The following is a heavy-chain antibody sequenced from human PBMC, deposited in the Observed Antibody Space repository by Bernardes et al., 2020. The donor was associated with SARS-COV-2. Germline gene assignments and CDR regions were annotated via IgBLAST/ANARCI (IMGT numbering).Heavy chain of an antibody. J-gene: IGHJ6*02. V-gene: IGHV4-59*01. CDR2: IYDSGST. CDR1: GGSISSYH. D-gene: IGHD3-3*01. Sequence: SETLSLTCTVSGGSISSYHWSWIRQPPGKGLEWIGNIYDSGSTNYNPSLKSRVTISEDTSKNQFSLKLSSVTAADTAVYYCARDNDFWSGHYGMDVWGQGTTVIVSS. CDR3: ARDNDFWSGHYGMDV.